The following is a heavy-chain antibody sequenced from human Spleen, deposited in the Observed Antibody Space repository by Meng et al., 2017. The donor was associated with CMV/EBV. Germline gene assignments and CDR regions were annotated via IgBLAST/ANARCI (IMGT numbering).Heavy chain of an antibody. J-gene: IGHJ5*02. Sequence: WMNWVRQAPGKGLEWVGRIKSTADGGTTDYAAPVKVRFTLSRDDSNNTVYLQMSRLTTDDTAVYYCATGGRMRYYDFRSDYYSGWFDPWGQGTLVTVSS. CDR3: ATGGRMRYYDFRSDYYSGWFDP. V-gene: IGHV3-15*01. D-gene: IGHD3-3*01. CDR1: W. CDR2: IKSTADGGTT.